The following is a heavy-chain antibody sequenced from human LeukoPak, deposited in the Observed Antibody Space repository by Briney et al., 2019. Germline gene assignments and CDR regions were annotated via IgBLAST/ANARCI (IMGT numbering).Heavy chain of an antibody. CDR2: MYLSGTT. V-gene: IGHV4-4*02. Sequence: PSETLSLTCTVSGDSINSLDLSSWVRQRPGKGLEWIGEMYLSGTTHSNPSVKSRVTISIDKSKNQFFLNLSFVTAADTAVYYCAGLVGRYSSGLYYYYFDYWGQGTLVTVSS. CDR3: AGLVGRYSSGLYYYYFDY. D-gene: IGHD3-22*01. CDR1: GDSINSLDL. J-gene: IGHJ4*02.